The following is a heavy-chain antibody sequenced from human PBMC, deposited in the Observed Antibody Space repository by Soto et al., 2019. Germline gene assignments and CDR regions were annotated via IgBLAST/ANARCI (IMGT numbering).Heavy chain of an antibody. CDR1: GFTFSSYG. J-gene: IGHJ4*02. CDR3: ARDVSGYYQGATDY. V-gene: IGHV3-33*01. CDR2: IWYDGSNK. Sequence: QVQLVESGGGVVQPGRSLRLSCAASGFTFSSYGMHWVRQAPGKGLEWVAVIWYDGSNKYYADSVKGRFTISRDNSKNTLYLQMNSLRAEDTALYYCARDVSGYYQGATDYWGQGTLVTVSS. D-gene: IGHD5-12*01.